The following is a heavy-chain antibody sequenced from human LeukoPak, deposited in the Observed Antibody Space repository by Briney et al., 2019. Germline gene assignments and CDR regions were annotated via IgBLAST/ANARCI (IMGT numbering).Heavy chain of an antibody. D-gene: IGHD4-17*01. J-gene: IGHJ4*02. V-gene: IGHV4-31*03. Sequence: SETLSLTCTVSGGSISSGGYYWSWIRQHPGKGLEWIGYIYYSGSSYYNLSLKSRVTISVDTSKNQFSLKLSSVTAADTAVYYCARSSGGTVTTLGYWGQGTLVTVSS. CDR3: ARSSGGTVTTLGY. CDR2: IYYSGSS. CDR1: GGSISSGGYY.